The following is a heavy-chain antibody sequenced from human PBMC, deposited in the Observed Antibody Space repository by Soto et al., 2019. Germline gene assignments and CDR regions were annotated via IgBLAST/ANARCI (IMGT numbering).Heavy chain of an antibody. CDR2: IWYDGSNK. J-gene: IGHJ4*02. Sequence: QVQLVESGGGVVQPGRSLRLSCAASGFTFSSYDMHWVRQAPGKGLEWVAVIWYDGSNKYYADSVKGRFTISRGNSKNTLYLQMNSLRAEDTAVYYCVSGYCSGGSCYPHFDYWGQGTLVTVSS. D-gene: IGHD2-15*01. CDR1: GFTFSSYD. CDR3: VSGYCSGGSCYPHFDY. V-gene: IGHV3-33*01.